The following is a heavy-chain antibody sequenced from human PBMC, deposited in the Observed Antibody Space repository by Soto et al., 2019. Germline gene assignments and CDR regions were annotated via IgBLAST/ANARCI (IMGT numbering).Heavy chain of an antibody. CDR3: ARTFSDGHPRDY. CDR1: GYTFTSYY. D-gene: IGHD6-25*01. V-gene: IGHV1-46*01. J-gene: IGHJ4*02. Sequence: GASVKVSCKASGYTFTSYYMHWVRQAPGQGLEWMGMIKPTGGSTSYAQKFQGRVTMTRDTSTSTVYMELSSLTSEDTAVYYCARTFSDGHPRDYWGQGTLVTVSS. CDR2: IKPTGGST.